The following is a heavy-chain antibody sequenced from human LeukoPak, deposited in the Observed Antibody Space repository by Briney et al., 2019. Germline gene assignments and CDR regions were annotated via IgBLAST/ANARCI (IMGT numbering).Heavy chain of an antibody. CDR2: IIPIFGTA. Sequence: VASVKVSCKASGGTFSSYTISWVRQAPGQGLEWMGGIIPIFGTANYAQKFQGRVTITTDESKSTAYMELSSLRSEDTAVYYCAKYSSGQRYDYWGQGTLVTVSS. D-gene: IGHD6-19*01. V-gene: IGHV1-69*05. J-gene: IGHJ4*02. CDR3: AKYSSGQRYDY. CDR1: GGTFSSYT.